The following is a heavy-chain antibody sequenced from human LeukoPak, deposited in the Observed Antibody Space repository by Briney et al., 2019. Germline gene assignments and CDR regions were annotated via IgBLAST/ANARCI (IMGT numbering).Heavy chain of an antibody. CDR1: GYTLSELS. CDR3: ATELRSGYFDY. V-gene: IGHV1-24*01. J-gene: IGHJ4*02. D-gene: IGHD3-22*01. Sequence: ATVKVSCKVSGYTLSELSMHWVRQAPVKGHEGMGGFDPEDDERVYAQKFQGRVTMTEDASTDTAYMELSSLRSEDTAIYYCATELRSGYFDYWGQGTLVTVSS. CDR2: FDPEDDER.